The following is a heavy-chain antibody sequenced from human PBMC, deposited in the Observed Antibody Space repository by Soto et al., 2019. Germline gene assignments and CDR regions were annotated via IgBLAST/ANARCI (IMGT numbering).Heavy chain of an antibody. CDR1: IGSFSDYF. V-gene: IGHV4-34*01. D-gene: IGHD3-10*01. CDR3: ARVGRTRGSVGNHLNYYFYSYMDV. J-gene: IGHJ6*03. Sequence: QGQLKQWGAGLLKPSETLSLTCAVYIGSFSDYFWSWIRQPPGKGLEYIGETNPSGSTTYNPSLSCRFTMSVDTSKTQFYLKLTSVTAADTAVYYCARVGRTRGSVGNHLNYYFYSYMDVWGKGTTVTVAS. CDR2: TNPSGST.